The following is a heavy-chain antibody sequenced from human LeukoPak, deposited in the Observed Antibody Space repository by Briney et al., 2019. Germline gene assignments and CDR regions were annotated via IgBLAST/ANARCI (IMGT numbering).Heavy chain of an antibody. V-gene: IGHV1-18*01. CDR1: GYTFTIYG. CDR2: ISAYNGNT. CDR3: ARDSSHTNYVLYYYGMDV. D-gene: IGHD4-11*01. Sequence: ASVTVSCKASGYTFTIYGITWVRRAPGQGLEWMGWISAYNGNTKYAQKVQGRVTMTTHTSTSTAYMELRSLRSDDTAVYYCARDSSHTNYVLYYYGMDVWGQGTTVTVSS. J-gene: IGHJ6*02.